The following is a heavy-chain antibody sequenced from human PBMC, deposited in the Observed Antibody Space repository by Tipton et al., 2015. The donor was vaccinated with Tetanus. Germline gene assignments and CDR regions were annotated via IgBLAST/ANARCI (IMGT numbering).Heavy chain of an antibody. CDR3: ARIHDFLSGHFDF. J-gene: IGHJ4*02. D-gene: IGHD3-3*01. CDR1: GGSVSSGSYY. V-gene: IGHV4-61*01. CDR2: ILYGGST. Sequence: TLSLTCTVFGGSVSSGSYYWAWIRQPPGKGLEYIGYILYGGSTHYNPSLKSRVTVSADPSQNQFSLKLNSVTAADTAVYYCARIHDFLSGHFDFWGQGTLVTVSS.